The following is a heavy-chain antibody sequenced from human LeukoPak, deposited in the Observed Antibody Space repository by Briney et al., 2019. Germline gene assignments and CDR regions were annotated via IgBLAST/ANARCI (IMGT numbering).Heavy chain of an antibody. V-gene: IGHV3-73*01. CDR3: SRIQDWSNGVD. D-gene: IGHD2-8*01. J-gene: IGHJ4*02. CDR1: GLSFSGSA. CDR2: IRSKASSYAT. Sequence: GGSLKLSCAASGLSFSGSAIHWVRQTSEKGREWVGRIRSKASSYATGYGESVKGRFTISRDESRSTAYLQMNSLKTEDTAVYYCSRIQDWSNGVDWGQGTLVTVSS.